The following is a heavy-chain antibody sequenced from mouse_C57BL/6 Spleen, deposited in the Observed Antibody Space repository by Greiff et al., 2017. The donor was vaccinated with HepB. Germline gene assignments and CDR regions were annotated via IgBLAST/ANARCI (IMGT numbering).Heavy chain of an antibody. CDR3: ARGGYYDYDGIYYYAMDY. CDR1: GYTFTDYY. J-gene: IGHJ4*01. D-gene: IGHD2-4*01. CDR2: INPNNGGT. Sequence: EVQLQQSGPELVKPGASVKISCKASGYTFTDYYMNWVKQSHGKSLEWIGDINPNNGGTSYNQKFKGKATLTVDKSYSTAYMELRSLTSEDSAVYYCARGGYYDYDGIYYYAMDYWGQGTSVTVSS. V-gene: IGHV1-26*01.